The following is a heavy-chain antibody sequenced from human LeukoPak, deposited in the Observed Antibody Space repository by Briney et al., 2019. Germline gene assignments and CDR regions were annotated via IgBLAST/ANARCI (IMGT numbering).Heavy chain of an antibody. Sequence: SETLSLTCTVSGGSITSSPYYWGWIRQAPGKALEWIANIYYSGTTAYNPSLKSRVTISVDTPKNQFSLELTSVTAADTAVYYCARLSSVTYCSGGSCSRGGYDYWGQGTLVTDSS. CDR1: GGSITSSPYY. D-gene: IGHD2-15*01. V-gene: IGHV4-39*01. CDR3: ARLSSVTYCSGGSCSRGGYDY. J-gene: IGHJ4*02. CDR2: IYYSGTT.